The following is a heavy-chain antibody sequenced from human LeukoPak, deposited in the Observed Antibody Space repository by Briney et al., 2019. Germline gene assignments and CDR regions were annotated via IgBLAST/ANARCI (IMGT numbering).Heavy chain of an antibody. Sequence: GASVKVSCKASGYTFTGYYMHWVRQAPGQGLEWMGRIIPIFGTANYAQKFQGRVTITTDESTSTAYMELSSLRSEDTAVYYCAREERGSGWYLWVYWGQGTLVTVSS. CDR1: GYTFTGYY. J-gene: IGHJ4*02. CDR2: IIPIFGTA. V-gene: IGHV1-69*05. D-gene: IGHD6-19*01. CDR3: AREERGSGWYLWVY.